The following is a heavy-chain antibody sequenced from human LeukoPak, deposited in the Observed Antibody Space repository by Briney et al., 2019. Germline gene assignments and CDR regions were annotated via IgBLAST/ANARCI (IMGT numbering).Heavy chain of an antibody. Sequence: GGSLRLSCAASGFTFSSYAMHWVRQAPGKGLEWVAVISYDGSNKYYADSVKGRFTISRDNSKNTLYLQMNSLRAEDTAVYYCARDRYSSGWYAPTDYWGQGTLVTVSS. CDR2: ISYDGSNK. V-gene: IGHV3-30-3*01. CDR3: ARDRYSSGWYAPTDY. J-gene: IGHJ4*02. D-gene: IGHD6-19*01. CDR1: GFTFSSYA.